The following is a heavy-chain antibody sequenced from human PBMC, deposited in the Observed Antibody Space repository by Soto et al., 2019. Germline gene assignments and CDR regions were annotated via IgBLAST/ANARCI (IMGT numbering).Heavy chain of an antibody. J-gene: IGHJ4*02. CDR3: AKVGFYDSSGYYYYFDY. D-gene: IGHD3-22*01. V-gene: IGHV3-23*01. CDR2: ISGSVGST. Sequence: LRLSCAASGFTFSTYGMSWVRQAPGKGLEWVSAISGSVGSTYYADSVKGRFTISRDNSKNTLSLQMNSLRAEDTAVYYCAKVGFYDSSGYYYYFDYWGQGTLVTVSS. CDR1: GFTFSTYG.